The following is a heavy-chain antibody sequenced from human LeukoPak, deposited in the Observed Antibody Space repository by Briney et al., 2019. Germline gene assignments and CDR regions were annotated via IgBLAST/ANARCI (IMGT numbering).Heavy chain of an antibody. D-gene: IGHD3-22*01. V-gene: IGHV3-30*01. CDR2: ISYHGTDK. Sequence: PGGSLRLSCSASGFAFSRYAMHWVRQAPGKGLEWVAVISYHGTDKYYADSVRGRFTISRDNSRNTLYLEMNSLRDEDTAVYYCARDFHDSSGYGQHCDYWGQGTLVTVSS. CDR1: GFAFSRYA. CDR3: ARDFHDSSGYGQHCDY. J-gene: IGHJ4*02.